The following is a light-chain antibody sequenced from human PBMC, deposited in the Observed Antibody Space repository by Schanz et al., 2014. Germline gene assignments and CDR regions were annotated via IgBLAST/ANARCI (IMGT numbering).Light chain of an antibody. CDR3: QHFGTSRETYGHTTVT. CDR2: GAS. V-gene: IGKV3-20*01. J-gene: IGKJ1*01. CDR1: QSVTSTY. Sequence: EIVLTQSPATLSLSPGERATLSCRASQSVTSTYVAWYQQKPGQAPRLLIYGASSRAAGIPDRFSGSGSGTDFTVTITRLQPENFAVYCCQHFGTSRETYGHTTVTFGEGTKVE.